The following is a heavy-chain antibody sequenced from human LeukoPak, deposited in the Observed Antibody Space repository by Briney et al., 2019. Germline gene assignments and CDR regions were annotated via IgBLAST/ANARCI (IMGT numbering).Heavy chain of an antibody. J-gene: IGHJ4*02. V-gene: IGHV3-30*19. Sequence: GGSLRLSCEASGFTFSSYDMYWVRQAPGKGLEWVTVISYDGSNKFYTNSVKGRFTISRDNSKNTVYLQMNSLRGDDTAVYYCARGPYSTSSWVDYWGQGTLVTVSS. D-gene: IGHD6-6*01. CDR3: ARGPYSTSSWVDY. CDR2: ISYDGSNK. CDR1: GFTFSSYD.